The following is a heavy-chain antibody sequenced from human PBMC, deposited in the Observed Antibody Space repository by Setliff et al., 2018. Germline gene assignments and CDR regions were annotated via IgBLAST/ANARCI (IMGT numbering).Heavy chain of an antibody. CDR1: GFIFSTYW. CDR3: ASTQRGTSSEC. D-gene: IGHD6-6*01. Sequence: GGSLRLSCAASGFIFSTYWMSWVRQAPGKGLEWVANIKQDGSEKYYVDSVKGRFTISRDNANNSLYLQMNSLRAEDTAVYYCASTQRGTSSECWGQGTLVTVSS. CDR2: IKQDGSEK. J-gene: IGHJ4*02. V-gene: IGHV3-7*03.